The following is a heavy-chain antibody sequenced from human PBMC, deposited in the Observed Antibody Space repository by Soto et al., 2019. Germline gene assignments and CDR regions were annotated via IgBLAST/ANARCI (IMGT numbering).Heavy chain of an antibody. D-gene: IGHD6-13*01. V-gene: IGHV4-34*10. Sequence: SETLSLTCAVYGGSVNGYYWNWIRQPPGKGLEWIGEINHTGGTHYNPSLKSRVTMSVDTSKNQFSLRLSSVTAADTAVYYCARRHLYSSSPGPDYFDYWGQGTLVTVSS. CDR1: GGSVNGYY. CDR2: INHTGGT. CDR3: ARRHLYSSSPGPDYFDY. J-gene: IGHJ4*02.